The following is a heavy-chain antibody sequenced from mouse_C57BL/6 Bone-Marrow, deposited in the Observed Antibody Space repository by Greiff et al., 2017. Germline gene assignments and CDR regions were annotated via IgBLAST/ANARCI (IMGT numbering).Heavy chain of an antibody. CDR3: ARGYGSPYYFDY. D-gene: IGHD1-1*01. CDR1: GYSITSGYY. Sequence: EVQLQESGPGLVKPSQSLSLTCSVTGYSITSGYYWNWIRQFPGNKLEWMGYISYDGSNNYNPSLKNRISFTRDTSSNQFFMKLSSLTTEDTATYYCARGYGSPYYFDYWGQGTTLTVSS. CDR2: ISYDGSN. J-gene: IGHJ2*01. V-gene: IGHV3-6*01.